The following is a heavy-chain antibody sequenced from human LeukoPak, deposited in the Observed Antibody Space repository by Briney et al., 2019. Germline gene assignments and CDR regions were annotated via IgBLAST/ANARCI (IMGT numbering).Heavy chain of an antibody. CDR3: AKDLIGIVGATNPDY. J-gene: IGHJ4*02. CDR2: IKQDGSEK. D-gene: IGHD1-26*01. Sequence: GGPLRLSCAASGFTFSSYAMHWARRAPGKGLEGVANIKQDGSEKYYVDSVKGRFTISRDNSKNMLYLQMNSLRAEDTAVYYCAKDLIGIVGATNPDYWGQGTLVTVSS. V-gene: IGHV3-7*01. CDR1: GFTFSSYA.